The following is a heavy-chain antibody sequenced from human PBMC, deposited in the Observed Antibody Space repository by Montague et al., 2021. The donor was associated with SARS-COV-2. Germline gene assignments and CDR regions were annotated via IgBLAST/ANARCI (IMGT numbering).Heavy chain of an antibody. D-gene: IGHD6-19*01. V-gene: IGHV4-59*08. Sequence: SETLSLTCTVPGGSINNYYWSWIRQPPEKGPEWFAFIHYTGSANYNPSLKSRATISVDPYKNQCSLKLTSVTAADATLYYCARHLAVGTSGFDIWGQGTMVTVSS. CDR1: GGSINNYY. CDR3: ARHLAVGTSGFDI. J-gene: IGHJ3*02. CDR2: IHYTGSA.